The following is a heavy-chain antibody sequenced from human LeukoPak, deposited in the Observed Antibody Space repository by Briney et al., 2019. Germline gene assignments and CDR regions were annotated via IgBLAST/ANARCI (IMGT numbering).Heavy chain of an antibody. J-gene: IGHJ4*02. D-gene: IGHD3-22*01. CDR1: GFTFSSYG. CDR2: ISYDGSNK. Sequence: GGSLRLSCAASGFTFSSYGMHWVRQAPGKGLEWVAVISYDGSNKYYADSVKGRFTISRDNSKNTLYLQMNSLRAEDTAVYYCAKDSIVVVLDYWGQGTLVTVSS. V-gene: IGHV3-30*18. CDR3: AKDSIVVVLDY.